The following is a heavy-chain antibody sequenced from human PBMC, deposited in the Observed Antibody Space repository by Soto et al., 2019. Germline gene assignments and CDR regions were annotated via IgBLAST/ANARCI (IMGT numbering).Heavy chain of an antibody. Sequence: SETLSLTCAVYGGSFSGYYWSWIRQPPGKGLEWIGEINHSGSTNYNPSLKSRVTISVDTSKNQFSLKLSSVTAADTAVYYCARGRGITMIVVVPPAFDHWGQGTLVTVSS. D-gene: IGHD3-22*01. CDR2: INHSGST. CDR3: ARGRGITMIVVVPPAFDH. CDR1: GGSFSGYY. V-gene: IGHV4-34*01. J-gene: IGHJ4*02.